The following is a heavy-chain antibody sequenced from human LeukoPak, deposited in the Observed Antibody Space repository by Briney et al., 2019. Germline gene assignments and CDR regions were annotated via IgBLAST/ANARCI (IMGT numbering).Heavy chain of an antibody. CDR1: GFTVSSNY. Sequence: GGSLRLSCAASGFTVSSNYMSWVRQAPGKGLEWVSVFYSGGSTYYADSVKGRFTISRDNSKSTLYLQMSSLRAEDTAVYYCARGRYSSSSGWFLDYWGQGTLVTVSS. D-gene: IGHD6-6*01. V-gene: IGHV3-66*02. CDR2: FYSGGST. CDR3: ARGRYSSSSGWFLDY. J-gene: IGHJ4*02.